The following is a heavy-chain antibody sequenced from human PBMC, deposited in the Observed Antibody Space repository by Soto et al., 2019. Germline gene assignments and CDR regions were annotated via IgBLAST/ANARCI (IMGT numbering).Heavy chain of an antibody. V-gene: IGHV3-13*04. J-gene: IGHJ4*02. D-gene: IGHD3-10*01. CDR1: GFTISSYD. CDR2: IGLAGDT. Sequence: EVQLVESGGDLVQPGGSLRLSCAASGFTISSYDMHWVRQASGRGLEWVASIGLAGDTYYAASVKGRFTITREDAKNSWSLPMKRLRGGDPAVYSRARVIWFGALDNWGQGALVTVSS. CDR3: ARVIWFGALDN.